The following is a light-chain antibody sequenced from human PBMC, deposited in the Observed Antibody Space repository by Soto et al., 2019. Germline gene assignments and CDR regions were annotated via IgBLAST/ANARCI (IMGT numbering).Light chain of an antibody. CDR2: HAS. CDR3: QQYGWSPPIT. Sequence: DIVLTQYPGTLSLSPGKRATLSCWASQSVGNNYLAWYQQKPGQAPRLLIYHASSRATGIPDRFSGSGSGTDFTLTISRLEPEDFAVYYCQQYGWSPPITFGQGTRLEIK. CDR1: QSVGNNY. J-gene: IGKJ5*01. V-gene: IGKV3-20*01.